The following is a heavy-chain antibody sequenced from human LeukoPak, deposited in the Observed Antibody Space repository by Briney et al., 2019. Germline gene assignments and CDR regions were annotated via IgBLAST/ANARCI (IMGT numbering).Heavy chain of an antibody. CDR2: INSDGSST. J-gene: IGHJ4*02. V-gene: IGHV3-74*01. CDR1: GFTFSSYW. D-gene: IGHD3-22*01. CDR3: ARDGVRSGYHEGPDY. Sequence: GGSLRLSCAASGFTFSSYWMHWVRQAPGKGLVWVSRINSDGSSTSYADSVKGRFTISRDNAKNTLYLQMNSLRAEDTAVYYCARDGVRSGYHEGPDYWGQGTLVTVSS.